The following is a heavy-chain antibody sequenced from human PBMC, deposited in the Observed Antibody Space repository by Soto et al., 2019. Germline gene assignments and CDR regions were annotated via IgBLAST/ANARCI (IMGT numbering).Heavy chain of an antibody. Sequence: PGESLKISCKGSGYSFTTYWLGWVRQVPGKGLEWMGIIYPGDSDTRYSPSFQGQVTISADKSISAAYLQWSSLKASDTAMYFCARRRGLVGYFDSWGRGTLVTVSS. J-gene: IGHJ4*02. V-gene: IGHV5-51*01. D-gene: IGHD3-9*01. CDR2: IYPGDSDT. CDR3: ARRRGLVGYFDS. CDR1: GYSFTTYW.